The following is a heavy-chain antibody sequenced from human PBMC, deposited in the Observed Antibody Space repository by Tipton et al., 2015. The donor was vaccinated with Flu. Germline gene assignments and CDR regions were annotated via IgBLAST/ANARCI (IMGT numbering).Heavy chain of an antibody. V-gene: IGHV4-59*01. CDR3: ARDNGYSYGPYYYYGMDV. D-gene: IGHD5-18*01. Sequence: LRLSCTVSGGSISSYYWSWIRQPPGKGLEWIGYIYYSGSTNYNPSLKSRVTISVDTSKNQFSLKLSSVTAADTAVYYCARDNGYSYGPYYYYGMDVWGQGTTVTVSS. J-gene: IGHJ6*02. CDR1: GGSISSYY. CDR2: IYYSGST.